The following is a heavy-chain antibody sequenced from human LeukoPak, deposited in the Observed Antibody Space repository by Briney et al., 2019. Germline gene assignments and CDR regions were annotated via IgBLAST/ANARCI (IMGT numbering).Heavy chain of an antibody. J-gene: IGHJ4*02. CDR3: VTDRGWLQFDH. CDR1: GVDFSRRW. V-gene: IGHV3-7*01. Sequence: GGSLRLSCAASGVDFSRRWMAWVRQASGKGLEWVTFINPDGSATSRADSVQGRFTISRDNAKNSLNLQMNSLRAEDTAVYYCVTDRGWLQFDHWGQGALVIVSS. D-gene: IGHD5-24*01. CDR2: INPDGSAT.